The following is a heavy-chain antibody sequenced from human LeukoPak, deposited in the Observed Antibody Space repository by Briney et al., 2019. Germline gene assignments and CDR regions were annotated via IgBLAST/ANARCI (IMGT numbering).Heavy chain of an antibody. CDR1: GFTFSTYA. V-gene: IGHV3-23*01. CDR2: ISGSGGST. J-gene: IGHJ4*02. CDR3: SKAQTWIELWFGY. D-gene: IGHD5-18*01. Sequence: PGGSLRLSCAASGFTFSTYAMRWVRQAPGKGLEWVSAISGSGGSTYYADSVKGRFTISRDNSKNTLYLQMNSLRAEDTAVYYCSKAQTWIELWFGYWGQGTLVTVSS.